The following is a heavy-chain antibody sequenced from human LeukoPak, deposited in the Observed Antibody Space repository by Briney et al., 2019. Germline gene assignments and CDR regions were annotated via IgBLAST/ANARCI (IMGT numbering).Heavy chain of an antibody. CDR1: GGSFSGYY. Sequence: SETLSLTCAVYGGSFSGYYWSWIRQPPGKGLEWIGEINQSGSTNYNPSLKSRVTISVDTSKNQFSLKLSSVTAADTAVYCCARRGFTYGSGSYYQLDYWGQGTLVTVSS. V-gene: IGHV4-34*01. CDR2: INQSGST. D-gene: IGHD3-10*01. J-gene: IGHJ4*02. CDR3: ARRGFTYGSGSYYQLDY.